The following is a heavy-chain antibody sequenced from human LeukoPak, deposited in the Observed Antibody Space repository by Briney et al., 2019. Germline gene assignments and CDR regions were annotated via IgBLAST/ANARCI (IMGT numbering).Heavy chain of an antibody. V-gene: IGHV3-13*01. J-gene: IGHJ4*02. D-gene: IGHD6-13*01. Sequence: PGGSLRLSCAASGFTFSSYDMHWVRQATGKGLEWVSAIGTAGDTYYPGSVKGRFTISRENAKNSLYLQMNSLRAGDTAVYYCERGAQVDSSGYSYYFDYGGQETLVTVSS. CDR3: ERGAQVDSSGYSYYFDY. CDR2: IGTAGDT. CDR1: GFTFSSYD.